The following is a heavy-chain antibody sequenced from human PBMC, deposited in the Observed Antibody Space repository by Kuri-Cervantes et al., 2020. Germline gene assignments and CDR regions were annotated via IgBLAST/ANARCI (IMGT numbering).Heavy chain of an antibody. CDR3: ARDGSFWSGYLGLYYYYGMDV. V-gene: IGHV3-23*01. J-gene: IGHJ6*02. CDR2: ISGSGGST. D-gene: IGHD3-3*01. Sequence: GGSLRLSCAASGFTFSSYAMSWVRQAPGKGLEWVSAISGSGGSTYYADSVKGRFTISRDNSKNTLYLQMNSLRAEDTAVYYCARDGSFWSGYLGLYYYYGMDVWGQGTTVTVSS. CDR1: GFTFSSYA.